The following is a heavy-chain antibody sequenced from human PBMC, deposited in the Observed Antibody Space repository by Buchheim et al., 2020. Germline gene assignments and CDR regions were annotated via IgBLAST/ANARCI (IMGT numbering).Heavy chain of an antibody. CDR1: GYTFTGYY. D-gene: IGHD6-6*01. CDR2: IIPIFGTA. Sequence: QVQLVQSGAEVKKPGASVKVSCKASGYTFTGYYMHWVRQAPGQGLEWMGGIIPIFGTANYAQKFQGRVTITADESTSTAYMELSSLRSEDTAVYYCARDIRGEYSSSFSRYYFDYWGQGTL. J-gene: IGHJ4*02. CDR3: ARDIRGEYSSSFSRYYFDY. V-gene: IGHV1-69*01.